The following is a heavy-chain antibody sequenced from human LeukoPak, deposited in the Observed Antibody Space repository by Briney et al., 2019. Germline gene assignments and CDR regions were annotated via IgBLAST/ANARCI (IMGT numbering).Heavy chain of an antibody. CDR2: ISSSSSSYI. D-gene: IGHD2-8*01. Sequence: NPGGSLRLSCAASGFTFSSYAMSWVRQAPGKGLEWVSSISSSSSSYIYYADSVKGRFTISRDNAKNSLYLQMNSLRAEDTAVYYCARIVLNAEDPTGVRYYFDYWGQGTLVTVSS. V-gene: IGHV3-21*01. CDR3: ARIVLNAEDPTGVRYYFDY. J-gene: IGHJ4*02. CDR1: GFTFSSYA.